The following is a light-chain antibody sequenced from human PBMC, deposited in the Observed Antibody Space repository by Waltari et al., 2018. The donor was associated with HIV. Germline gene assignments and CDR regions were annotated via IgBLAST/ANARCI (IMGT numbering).Light chain of an antibody. CDR3: AAWDVTLHGWV. V-gene: IGLV1-44*01. CDR2: KDK. Sequence: QSVLTQSPSASGTPGQRVTISCSGSSSNIGINTINWCQQRPGTAPKLLLVKDKERPSGVQDRFSGSKSGTSASLASSGLQSEDEANYYCAAWDVTLHGWVFGGGTKVTVL. CDR1: SSNIGINT. J-gene: IGLJ3*02.